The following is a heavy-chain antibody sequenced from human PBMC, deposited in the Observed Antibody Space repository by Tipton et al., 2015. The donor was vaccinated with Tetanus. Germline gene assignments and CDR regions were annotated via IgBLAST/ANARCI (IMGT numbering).Heavy chain of an antibody. V-gene: IGHV3-7*03. CDR3: VRGGMMYADY. CDR2: MKQDGSEI. CDR1: GYTFSAHT. D-gene: IGHD2-8*01. Sequence: GSLRLSCKASGYTFSAHTMHWVRQAPGKGLEWVATMKQDGSEIKYVDSVTGRFTISRDNAKNSLYLQLNSLRAEDTAVYYCVRGGMMYADYWGQGTLVTVSS. J-gene: IGHJ4*02.